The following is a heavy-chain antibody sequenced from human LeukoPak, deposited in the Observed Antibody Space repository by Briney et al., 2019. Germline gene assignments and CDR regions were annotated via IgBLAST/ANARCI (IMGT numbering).Heavy chain of an antibody. CDR1: GFTVSSNY. CDR3: ARILTSGYYGD. CDR2: IYSGGST. Sequence: GGSLRLSCAASGFTVSSNYMSWVRQAPGKGLEWVSVIYSGGSTYYADSVKGRFTISRDNSKNTLYLQMNSLRAEDTAVYYCARILTSGYYGDWGQGTLVTVSS. D-gene: IGHD3-3*01. J-gene: IGHJ4*02. V-gene: IGHV3-66*01.